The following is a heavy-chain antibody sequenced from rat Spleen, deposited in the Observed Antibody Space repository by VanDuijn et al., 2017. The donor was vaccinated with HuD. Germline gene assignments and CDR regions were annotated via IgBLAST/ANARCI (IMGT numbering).Heavy chain of an antibody. CDR2: IRYGYSSGHSST. V-gene: IGHV5-58*01. CDR1: VFTFSSYW. CDR3: TRPPYNNHFDY. Sequence: EVQLVETGGGLVQPGRSLTLSCVASVFTFSSYWMYWIRQAPTKGLEWVATIRYGYSSGHSSTYYRDSVKGRFTISRDNAKNTLYLQMNSLRSEDTATYYCTRPPYNNHFDYWGQGVMVTVSS. J-gene: IGHJ2*01. D-gene: IGHD1-10*01.